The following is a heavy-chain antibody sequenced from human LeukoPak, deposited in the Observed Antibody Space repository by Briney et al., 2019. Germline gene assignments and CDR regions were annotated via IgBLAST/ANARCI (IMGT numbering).Heavy chain of an antibody. Sequence: SETLSLTCTVAGGSISSYYWSWIRQLAGKGLEWIGRIYTSGSTNYNPSLKSRVTMSVDTSKNQFSLKLSSVTAADTAVYYCARVGVDDSGNIIKYFFDYWGQGTLVTVSS. J-gene: IGHJ4*02. CDR1: GGSISSYY. D-gene: IGHD4-23*01. CDR2: IYTSGST. V-gene: IGHV4-4*07. CDR3: ARVGVDDSGNIIKYFFDY.